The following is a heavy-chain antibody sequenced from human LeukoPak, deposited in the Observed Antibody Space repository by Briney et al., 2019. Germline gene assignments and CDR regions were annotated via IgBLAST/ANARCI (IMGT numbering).Heavy chain of an antibody. D-gene: IGHD2-8*01. V-gene: IGHV3-49*04. J-gene: IGHJ3*02. Sequence: HPGGSLRLSCTASGFTFGDYAMNWVRQAPGKGLEWVGFIRSKTYGGTSVYAASVKGRFTVSRDDSKNIAYLQMNSLKTEDTAVYYCARRRTRAGAFDIWGQGTMVTVSS. CDR1: GFTFGDYA. CDR3: ARRRTRAGAFDI. CDR2: IRSKTYGGTS.